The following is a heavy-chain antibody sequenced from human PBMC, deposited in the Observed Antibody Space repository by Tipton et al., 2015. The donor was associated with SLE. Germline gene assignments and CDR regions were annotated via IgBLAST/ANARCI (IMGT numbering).Heavy chain of an antibody. V-gene: IGHV3-11*04. CDR2: ISSSDNSI. D-gene: IGHD5-24*01. Sequence: SLRLSCAASGFTFRNYYMSWIRQAPGKGLEWISYISSSDNSIYYADSVKGRFTISRNNTKNSLFLEMNDLRAEDTAVYYCARFKVERDERNEARDIWGRGTMVTVSS. J-gene: IGHJ3*02. CDR1: GFTFRNYY. CDR3: ARFKVERDERNEARDI.